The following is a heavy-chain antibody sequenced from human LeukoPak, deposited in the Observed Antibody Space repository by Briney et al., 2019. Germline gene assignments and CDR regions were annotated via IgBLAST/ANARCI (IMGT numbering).Heavy chain of an antibody. Sequence: GGSLRLSCAASGFTFSSYAMSWVRQAPGKGLEWVSAISGSGGSTYYADSVKGRFTISRDNSKNTLYLQMNSLRAEDTAVYYCAREDVLLWFGESTSIDYWGQGTLVTVSS. CDR2: ISGSGGST. CDR3: AREDVLLWFGESTSIDY. D-gene: IGHD3-10*01. J-gene: IGHJ4*02. CDR1: GFTFSSYA. V-gene: IGHV3-23*01.